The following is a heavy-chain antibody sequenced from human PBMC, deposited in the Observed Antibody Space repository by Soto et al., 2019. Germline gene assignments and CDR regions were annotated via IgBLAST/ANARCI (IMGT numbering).Heavy chain of an antibody. Sequence: QVQLVQSGAEVKKPGASVKVSCKTSGDSFSAYYLHWVRQAPGQGLEWLGWINPNGGATKYAQKCRGRVAMTRDTSIRTDFLELTSLRSDDTAIYYCAGESGGATATLDYYYFYRAVWGKGTTVTVSS. V-gene: IGHV1-2*02. CDR1: GDSFSAYY. D-gene: IGHD5-12*01. CDR3: AGESGGATATLDYYYFYRAV. CDR2: INPNGGAT. J-gene: IGHJ6*03.